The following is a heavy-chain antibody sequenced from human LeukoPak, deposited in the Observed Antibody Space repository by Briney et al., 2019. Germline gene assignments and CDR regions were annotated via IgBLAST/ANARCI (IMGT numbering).Heavy chain of an antibody. CDR3: AGGHYPLEY. CDR2: LYPSGST. J-gene: IGHJ4*02. V-gene: IGHV4-59*01. CDR1: GGSINSGY. D-gene: IGHD1-26*01. Sequence: KPSETLSLTCSVSGGSINSGYWSWVRQPPGKGLEWIGLLYPSGSTNYNPSLKSRVTISVDTSRTQFSLKLSSMTAADTAVYYCAGGHYPLEYWGQGTLVTVSS.